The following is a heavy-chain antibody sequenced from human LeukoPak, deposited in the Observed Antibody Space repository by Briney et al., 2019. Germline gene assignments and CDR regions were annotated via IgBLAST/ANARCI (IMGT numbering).Heavy chain of an antibody. CDR2: ISSSGSTI. D-gene: IGHD3-22*01. CDR1: GFTFSSYE. Sequence: GGSLRLSCAASGFTFSSYEMNWVRQAPGKGLEWVSYISSSGSTIYYADSVKGRFTISRDNAKNSLYLQMNSLRAEDTAVYYCARSQGYYDSSGHYIRWGQGTLVTVSS. V-gene: IGHV3-48*03. J-gene: IGHJ4*02. CDR3: ARSQGYYDSSGHYIR.